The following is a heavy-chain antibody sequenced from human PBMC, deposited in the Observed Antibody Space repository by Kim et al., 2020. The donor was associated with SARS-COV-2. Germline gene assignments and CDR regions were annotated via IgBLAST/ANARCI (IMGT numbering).Heavy chain of an antibody. CDR3: TITTACYYGY. J-gene: IGHJ4*02. CDR1: GFTFSSYC. D-gene: IGHD3-10*01. Sequence: GGSLRLSCAASGFTFSSYCMTWVRQAPGKGLEWVSIIDGGGATTYSGAAKSGLATISRNNSNTPLHQLNNRRTADATVCYYSTITTACYYGYWGQGTLVT. CDR2: IDGGGATT. V-gene: IGHV3-23*01.